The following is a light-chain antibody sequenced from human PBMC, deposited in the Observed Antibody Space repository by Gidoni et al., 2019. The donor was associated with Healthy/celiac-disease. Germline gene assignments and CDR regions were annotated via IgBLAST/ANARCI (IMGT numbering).Light chain of an antibody. CDR3: AAWDDSLNGVV. Sequence: QSVLTQPPSASGPPGQRVTISCSGSSSNIGSNTVTWYQQLSGTAPKLLIYSNNQRPSGVPDRFSVSKSGNSASVAISGLQSEDEAEYYCAAWDDSLNGVVFGGGTKLTVL. CDR2: SNN. J-gene: IGLJ2*01. V-gene: IGLV1-44*01. CDR1: SSNIGSNT.